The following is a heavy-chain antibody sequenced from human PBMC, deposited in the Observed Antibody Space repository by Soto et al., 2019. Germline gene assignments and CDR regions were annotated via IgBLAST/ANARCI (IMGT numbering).Heavy chain of an antibody. J-gene: IGHJ4*02. CDR3: ARDLTIFGVVIIRGGGYFDY. D-gene: IGHD3-3*01. V-gene: IGHV3-21*01. CDR1: GFTFSSYS. CDR2: ISSSSSYI. Sequence: VGSLRLSCAASGFTFSSYSMNWVRQAPGKGLEWVSSISSSSSYIYYADSVKGRFTISRDNAKNSLYLQMNSLRAEDTAVYYCARDLTIFGVVIIRGGGYFDYWGQGTLVTVSS.